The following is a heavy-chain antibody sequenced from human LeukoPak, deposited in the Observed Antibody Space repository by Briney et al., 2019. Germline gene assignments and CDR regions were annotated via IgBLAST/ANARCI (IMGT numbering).Heavy chain of an antibody. J-gene: IGHJ3*02. Sequence: SGTLSLTCAVSGGSISNTDHWNWVRQPPGTGLEWIGVMYHDGYTNYNPSLKSRVTMSVDKSKNHFSLKLTSVTAADTAVYYCARSRGAVAGWSFDIWGQGTVVTVSS. CDR2: MYHDGYT. CDR1: GGSISNTDH. V-gene: IGHV4-4*02. D-gene: IGHD6-19*01. CDR3: ARSRGAVAGWSFDI.